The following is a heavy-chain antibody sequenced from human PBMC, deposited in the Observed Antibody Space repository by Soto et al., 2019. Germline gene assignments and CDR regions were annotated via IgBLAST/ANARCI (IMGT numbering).Heavy chain of an antibody. D-gene: IGHD3-9*01. V-gene: IGHV3-7*01. J-gene: IGHJ4*02. CDR2: IKEDGSEE. CDR3: VRSFSFDWLLFTLDY. CDR1: GFTFNTYW. Sequence: QLVESGGGLVQPGGSLRLSCATSGFTFNTYWMTWVRQAPGKGLEWVANIKEDGSEENYVESVKGRFTISRDNRKNSLFLQMNRLRREDSAVYYCVRSFSFDWLLFTLDYWGQGNLVSVSS.